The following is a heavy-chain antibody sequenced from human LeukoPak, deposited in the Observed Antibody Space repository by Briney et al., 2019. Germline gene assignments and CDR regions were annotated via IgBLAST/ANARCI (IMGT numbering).Heavy chain of an antibody. CDR3: ARILEGCFDY. Sequence: GGSLRLSCAASGFTFSSYEMNWVRQAPGKGLEWVSYISSSGSTICYADSVKGRFTISRDNAKNSLYLQMNSLRAEDTAVYYCARILEGCFDYWGQGTLVTVSS. CDR1: GFTFSSYE. CDR2: ISSSGSTI. J-gene: IGHJ4*02. V-gene: IGHV3-48*03. D-gene: IGHD1-1*01.